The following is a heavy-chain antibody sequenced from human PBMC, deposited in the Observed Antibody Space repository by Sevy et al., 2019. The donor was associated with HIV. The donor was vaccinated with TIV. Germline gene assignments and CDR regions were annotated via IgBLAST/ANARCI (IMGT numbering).Heavy chain of an antibody. D-gene: IGHD6-6*01. CDR2: IYYSGSP. Sequence: SETLSLTCTVSGGSMNNYYWSWIRRSPGKGLEWIGYIYYSGSPDYVPSLKSRVTISVDTSKNRFFLQVRSVTAADTAVDYCARLQLGTTDVIATRRWCFDYWGQGTLVTVSS. CDR1: GGSMNNYY. J-gene: IGHJ4*02. CDR3: ARLQLGTTDVIATRRWCFDY. V-gene: IGHV4-59*08.